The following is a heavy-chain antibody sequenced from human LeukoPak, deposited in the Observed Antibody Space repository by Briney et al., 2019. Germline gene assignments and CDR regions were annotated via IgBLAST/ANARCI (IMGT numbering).Heavy chain of an antibody. CDR1: GFTFSSNA. Sequence: PGGSLRLSCAASGFTFSSNAMSWVRQAPGKGLEWVSGISGTGRSTYYADSVKGRFTISRDNSRNTLYLQMNSLSAEDTAVYYCAKEVRESAWFYFDYWGQGTLATVSS. CDR3: AKEVRESAWFYFDY. V-gene: IGHV3-23*01. D-gene: IGHD3-10*01. J-gene: IGHJ4*02. CDR2: ISGTGRST.